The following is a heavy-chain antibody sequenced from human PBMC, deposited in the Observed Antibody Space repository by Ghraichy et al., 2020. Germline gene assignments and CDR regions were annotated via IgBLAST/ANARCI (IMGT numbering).Heavy chain of an antibody. CDR1: GFTFTNAW. V-gene: IGHV3-15*01. J-gene: IGHJ4*02. CDR3: TTDPRVVGTTTGGY. CDR2: IKSKSEGGTT. D-gene: IGHD1-26*01. Sequence: LSLTCAASGFTFTNAWMSWVRQAPGKGLEWVGRIKSKSEGGTTDYAAPVKGRFTISRDDSKNTLYLQMNSLKTEDTAVYYCTTDPRVVGTTTGGYWGQGTLITVSS.